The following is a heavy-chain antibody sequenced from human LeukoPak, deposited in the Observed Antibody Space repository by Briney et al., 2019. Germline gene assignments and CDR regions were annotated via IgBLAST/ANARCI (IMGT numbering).Heavy chain of an antibody. CDR2: MNPNSGNT. Sequence: ASVKVSCKASGYAFTSYDINWVRQATGQGLEWMGWMNPNSGNTGYAQKFQGRVTMTRNTSISTAYMELSSLRSEDTAVYYCATVNRLWSGYDYYYYYYMDVWGKGTTVTVSS. V-gene: IGHV1-8*01. D-gene: IGHD3-3*01. CDR3: ATVNRLWSGYDYYYYYYMDV. CDR1: GYAFTSYD. J-gene: IGHJ6*03.